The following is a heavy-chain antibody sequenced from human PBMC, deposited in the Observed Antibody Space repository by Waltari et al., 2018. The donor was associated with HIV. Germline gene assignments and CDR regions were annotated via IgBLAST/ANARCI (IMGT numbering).Heavy chain of an antibody. CDR3: ARGSPTLQFYDDFSGYLDAFDV. J-gene: IGHJ3*01. CDR2: SNQSGNI. V-gene: IGHV4-34*01. Sequence: QVQLQQWGTGLLKPSETLSLTCAVHGGSCSAYYRSWIRQTPVKGLEWIGESNQSGNIHQSPSRNSLRTISVDPSTNQFSLKMTSRTAADTAVYYCARGSPTLQFYDDFSGYLDAFDVWGHGTMVTVSS. D-gene: IGHD3-22*01. CDR1: GGSCSAYY.